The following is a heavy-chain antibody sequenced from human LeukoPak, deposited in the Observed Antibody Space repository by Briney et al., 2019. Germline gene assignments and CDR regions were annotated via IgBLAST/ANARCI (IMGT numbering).Heavy chain of an antibody. V-gene: IGHV5-51*01. CDR2: IYPGNSDT. Sequence: RGESLKISCKGLGYSFSSYWNAWVRQRPGKGLEWMGIIYPGNSDTRYSPSFQGQVTISADKSISTAYLQWSSLKASDTAMYYCARHLGYREGVDYWGQGTLVTVSS. J-gene: IGHJ4*02. CDR1: GYSFSSYW. CDR3: ARHLGYREGVDY. D-gene: IGHD5-12*01.